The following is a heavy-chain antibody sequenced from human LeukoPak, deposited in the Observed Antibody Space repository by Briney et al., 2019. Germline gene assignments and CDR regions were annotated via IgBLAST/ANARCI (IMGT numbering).Heavy chain of an antibody. CDR3: ARCYSYGLGYGMDV. D-gene: IGHD5-18*01. CDR2: IYSGGST. CDR1: GFTLSSNY. V-gene: IGHV3-66*01. Sequence: PGGSLRLSCAASGFTLSSNYMSWVRQAPGKGLEWVSVIYSGGSTYYADSVKGRFTISRDNSKNTLYLQMNSLRAEDTAVYYCARCYSYGLGYGMDVWGQGTTVTVSS. J-gene: IGHJ6*02.